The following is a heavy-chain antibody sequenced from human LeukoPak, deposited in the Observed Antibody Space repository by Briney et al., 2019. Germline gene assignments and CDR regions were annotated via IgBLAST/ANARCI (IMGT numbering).Heavy chain of an antibody. CDR3: ARHYTGGYYYYGMDV. Sequence: SETLSLTCTVSGGSISTYYWSWIRQPPGKGLEWIGDIYYSGSTNYDPSLKSRVTISVDASKNQFSLKLTSVTAADTAVYYCARHYTGGYYYYGMDVWGQGTTVTVSS. D-gene: IGHD1-14*01. CDR1: GGSISTYY. CDR2: IYYSGST. J-gene: IGHJ6*02. V-gene: IGHV4-59*08.